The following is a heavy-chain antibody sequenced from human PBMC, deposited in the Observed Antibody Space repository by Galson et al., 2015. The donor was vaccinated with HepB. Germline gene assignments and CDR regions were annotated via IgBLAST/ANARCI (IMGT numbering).Heavy chain of an antibody. D-gene: IGHD1-26*01. J-gene: IGHJ4*02. V-gene: IGHV3-72*01. Sequence: SLRLSCAASGFTFSDYFIDWVRRAPVKGLEWVGRIRNKVRSYTTDYATSVKDRFTISRDDSKNSVYLQMNSPETEDTAVYYCVRDFRWSYDYWGQGTLVTVSS. CDR3: VRDFRWSYDY. CDR2: IRNKVRSYTT. CDR1: GFTFSDYF.